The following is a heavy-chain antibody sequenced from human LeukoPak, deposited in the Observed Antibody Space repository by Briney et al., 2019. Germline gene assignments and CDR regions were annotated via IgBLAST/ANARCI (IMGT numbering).Heavy chain of an antibody. D-gene: IGHD1-26*01. V-gene: IGHV3-23*01. CDR3: AKGDSGSYYDFDY. CDR1: GFTFNNYA. J-gene: IGHJ4*02. Sequence: PGGSLRLSCAASGFTFNNYAMSWVRQAPGKGLEWVSTITTSDGNTYYADSVKGRFTVSRDNSKNTLFLQMNSLRAEDTAVYYCAKGDSGSYYDFDYWGQGTLVTVSS. CDR2: ITTSDGNT.